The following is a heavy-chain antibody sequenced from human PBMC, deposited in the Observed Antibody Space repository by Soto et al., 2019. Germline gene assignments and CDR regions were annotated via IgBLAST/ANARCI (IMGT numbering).Heavy chain of an antibody. V-gene: IGHV3-23*01. CDR3: AKDLRGATVTPLMGTP. D-gene: IGHD4-17*01. CDR1: GFTFSSYA. J-gene: IGHJ5*02. Sequence: EVQLLESGGGLVQPGGSLRLSCAASGFTFSSYAMSWVRQAPGKGLEWVSGISGSGGSTYYADSVKGRFTISRDNSKNTLYLQMNSLRAEDTAVYYCAKDLRGATVTPLMGTPWGQGTLVTVSS. CDR2: ISGSGGST.